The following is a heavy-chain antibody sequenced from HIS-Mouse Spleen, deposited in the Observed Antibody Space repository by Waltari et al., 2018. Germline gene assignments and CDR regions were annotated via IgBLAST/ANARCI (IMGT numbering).Heavy chain of an antibody. J-gene: IGHJ3*02. Sequence: QVQLQESGPGLVKPSETLSLTCTVSGGSISSYYWSWIRQPAGKGLEWIGRIYTSGSTNYHPSLKGRVTVSVDTAQHQFSLKLSSVTAADTAVYYCARDFHDFWSGYYGGDKKHDAFDIWGQGTMVTVSS. CDR3: ARDFHDFWSGYYGGDKKHDAFDI. CDR2: IYTSGST. CDR1: GGSISSYY. V-gene: IGHV4-4*07. D-gene: IGHD3-3*01.